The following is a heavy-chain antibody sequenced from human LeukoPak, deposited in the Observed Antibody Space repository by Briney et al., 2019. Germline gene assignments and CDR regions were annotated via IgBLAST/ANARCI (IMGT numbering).Heavy chain of an antibody. CDR2: IYYSGST. V-gene: IGHV4-39*07. CDR1: GGSISSSSYY. J-gene: IGHJ3*02. CDR3: ARDIPLSYYYDSLPGAFAI. Sequence: PSETLSLTCTVSGGSISSSSYYWGWIRQPPGKGREWIGSIYYSGSTYYNPSLKSRVTISVDRSKNQFSLKLSSVTAADTAVYYCARDIPLSYYYDSLPGAFAIWGQGTMVTVSS. D-gene: IGHD3-22*01.